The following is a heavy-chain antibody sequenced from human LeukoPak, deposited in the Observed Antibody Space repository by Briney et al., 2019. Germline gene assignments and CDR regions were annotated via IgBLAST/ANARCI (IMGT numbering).Heavy chain of an antibody. J-gene: IGHJ4*02. D-gene: IGHD3-10*01. V-gene: IGHV1-8*03. CDR1: GYTFTGYY. CDR3: ARAGRGSIDY. CDR2: MNPNSGNT. Sequence: ASVKVSCKASGYTFTGYYMHWVRQAPGQGLEWMGWMNPNSGNTGYAQKFQGRVTITRNTSISTAYMELSSLRSEDTAVYYCARAGRGSIDYWGQGTLVTVSS.